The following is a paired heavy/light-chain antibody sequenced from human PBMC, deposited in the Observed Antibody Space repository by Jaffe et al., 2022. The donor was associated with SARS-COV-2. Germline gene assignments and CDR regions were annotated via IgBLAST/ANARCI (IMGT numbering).Light chain of an antibody. Sequence: HSALTQPASVSGSPGQSITISCTGTSSDIGDNNYVSWYQQHPGKAPKLLIFDVSYRSSGVSDRYSGSKSDNTASLTVSGLQTEDEADYYCSSYTTSRTWVFGGGTRLTVL. J-gene: IGLJ3*02. CDR3: SSYTTSRTWV. CDR2: DVS. V-gene: IGLV2-14*01. CDR1: SSDIGDNNY.
Heavy chain of an antibody. V-gene: IGHV3-74*01. CDR3: ARDARYRQDY. Sequence: EVQLVESGGGLVQPGGSLRLSCAASGFTFSDYWMHWVRQAPGKGLVWISRIYSDGTDTIYADSVKGRFTISRDNAKNTLYLEMNSLRAEDTAVYYCARDARYRQDYWGQGTLVTVSS. D-gene: IGHD3-16*02. CDR1: GFTFSDYW. J-gene: IGHJ4*02. CDR2: IYSDGTDT.